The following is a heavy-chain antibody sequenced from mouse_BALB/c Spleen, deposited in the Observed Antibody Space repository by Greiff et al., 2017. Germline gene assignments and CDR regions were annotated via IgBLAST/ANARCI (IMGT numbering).Heavy chain of an antibody. CDR1: GFTFSSYT. V-gene: IGHV5-12-2*01. J-gene: IGHJ3*01. Sequence: EVQVVESGGGLVQPGGSLKLSCAASGFTFSSYTMSWVRQTPEKRLEWVAYISNGGGSTYYPDTVKGRFTISRDNAKNTLYLQMSSLKSEDTAMYYCARHRTGTSSFAYWGQGTLVTVSA. CDR2: ISNGGGST. CDR3: ARHRTGTSSFAY. D-gene: IGHD4-1*01.